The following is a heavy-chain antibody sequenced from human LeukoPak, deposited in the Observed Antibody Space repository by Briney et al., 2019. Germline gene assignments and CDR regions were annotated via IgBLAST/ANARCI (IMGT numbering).Heavy chain of an antibody. V-gene: IGHV3-30*02. Sequence: GGSLRLSCAASGFTFSSYGMHWVRQAPGKGLEWVAFIRYDGSNKYYADSVKGRFTISRDNSKNTLYLQMNSLRAEDTAVYYCAKSAVYYYDSSGYPDAFDIWGQGTMVTVSS. D-gene: IGHD3-22*01. CDR3: AKSAVYYYDSSGYPDAFDI. CDR2: IRYDGSNK. J-gene: IGHJ3*02. CDR1: GFTFSSYG.